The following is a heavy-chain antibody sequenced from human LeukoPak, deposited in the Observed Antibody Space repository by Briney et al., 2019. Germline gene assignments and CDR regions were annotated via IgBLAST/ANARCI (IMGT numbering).Heavy chain of an antibody. J-gene: IGHJ6*03. Sequence: GASVKVSCKASRYTFTHYYMHWVRQAPGQGLEWMGWISAYNGNTNYAQKLQGRVTMTTDTSTSTAYMELRSLRSDDTAVYYCARDVGYSSGWYSAYYMDVWGKGTTVTVSS. CDR3: ARDVGYSSGWYSAYYMDV. CDR1: RYTFTHYY. CDR2: ISAYNGNT. V-gene: IGHV1-18*01. D-gene: IGHD6-19*01.